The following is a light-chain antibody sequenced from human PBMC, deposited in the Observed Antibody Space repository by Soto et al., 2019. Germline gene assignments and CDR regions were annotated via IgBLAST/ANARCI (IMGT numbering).Light chain of an antibody. CDR2: DAS. J-gene: IGKJ1*01. V-gene: IGKV1-5*01. Sequence: DIQMTQSPSTLSASVGDSVTITCRASQNIRNWLAWYQQKPGKAPNPLIYDASSLQSGVASRFSGSGSGTEFTLIISGLQPDDSATYYCQQYTNTNNPWMFGQGTKVDIK. CDR1: QNIRNW. CDR3: QQYTNTNNPWM.